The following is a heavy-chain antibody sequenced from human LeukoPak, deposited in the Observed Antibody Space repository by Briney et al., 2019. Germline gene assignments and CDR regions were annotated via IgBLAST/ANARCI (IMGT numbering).Heavy chain of an antibody. CDR3: ARQISTCSGGSCYHPFPFDY. CDR1: GYIFTTYW. J-gene: IGHJ4*02. CDR2: IYPGDSDT. Sequence: GESLKISCKASGYIFTTYWIGWVRQMPGKGLEWMGIIYPGDSDTRYSPSFQGQVTISADKSISTAYLQWSSLKASDTAMYYCARQISTCSGGSCYHPFPFDYWGQGTLVTFSS. D-gene: IGHD2-15*01. V-gene: IGHV5-51*01.